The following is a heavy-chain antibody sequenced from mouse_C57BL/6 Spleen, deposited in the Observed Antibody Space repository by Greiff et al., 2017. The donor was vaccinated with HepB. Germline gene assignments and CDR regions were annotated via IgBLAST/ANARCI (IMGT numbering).Heavy chain of an antibody. CDR2: INPYNGGT. D-gene: IGHD1-1*01. CDR1: GYTFTDYY. CDR3: ARWDYYGSSYPYWYFDV. J-gene: IGHJ1*03. Sequence: EVQLQQSGPVLVKPGASVKMSCKASGYTFTDYYMNWVKQSHGKSLEWIGVINPYNGGTSYNQKFKGKATLTVDKSSSTAYMELNSLTSEDSAVYYCARWDYYGSSYPYWYFDVWGTGTTVTVSS. V-gene: IGHV1-19*01.